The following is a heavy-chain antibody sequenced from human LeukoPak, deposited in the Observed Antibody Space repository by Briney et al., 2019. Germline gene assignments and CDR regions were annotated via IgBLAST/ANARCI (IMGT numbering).Heavy chain of an antibody. V-gene: IGHV4-39*07. J-gene: IGHJ5*02. Sequence: SETLSLTCTVSGGSISSSSYYWGWIRQPPGKGLEWIGSIYYSGSTYYNPSLKSRVTISVDTSKNQFSLKLSSVTAADTAVYYCARSNYGDYWIWFDPWGQGTLVTVSS. CDR2: IYYSGST. D-gene: IGHD4-17*01. CDR3: ARSNYGDYWIWFDP. CDR1: GGSISSSSYY.